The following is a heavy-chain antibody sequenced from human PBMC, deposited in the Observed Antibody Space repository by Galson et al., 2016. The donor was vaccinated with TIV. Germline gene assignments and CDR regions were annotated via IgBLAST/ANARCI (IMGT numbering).Heavy chain of an antibody. CDR3: TRERRFCGNNCYLSYYYGMDV. CDR1: ALTVSDNY. J-gene: IGHJ6*02. Sequence: SLRLSCAASALTVSDNYMTWVRQAPGKGLEWVAIMSSGGSLNYADFVRGRFTVSRDNSKNTLYLQMNRLRTDDKAIYYCTRERRFCGNNCYLSYYYGMDVWGQGTTVTVSS. CDR2: MSSGGSL. D-gene: IGHD2-21*01. V-gene: IGHV3-66*02.